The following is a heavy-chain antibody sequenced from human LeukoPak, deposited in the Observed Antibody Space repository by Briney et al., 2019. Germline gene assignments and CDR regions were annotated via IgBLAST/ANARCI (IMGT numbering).Heavy chain of an antibody. CDR3: ARDSLRAAGIDY. V-gene: IGHV1-2*02. D-gene: IGHD6-13*01. Sequence: ASVKVSCKASGYTFTGYYMHWVRQAPGQGLEWMGWINPNSGGTNYAQKFQGRVTMTRDTSISTAYMELSRLRSDGTAVYYCARDSLRAAGIDYWGQGTLVTVSS. CDR1: GYTFTGYY. CDR2: INPNSGGT. J-gene: IGHJ4*02.